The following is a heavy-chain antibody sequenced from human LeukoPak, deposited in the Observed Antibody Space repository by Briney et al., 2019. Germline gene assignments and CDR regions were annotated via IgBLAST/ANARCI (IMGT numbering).Heavy chain of an antibody. D-gene: IGHD6-19*01. CDR1: GFTFRNYW. CDR3: VRNLAVAGTCFDS. Sequence: GGSLRLSCAASGFTFRNYWMSWVRQVPGTGLEWVTNIKQDGSDRNYVTSVRGRFTISRDNAESSLYLQMNSLRAEDTAVYYCVRNLAVAGTCFDSWGQGTLVTVSS. V-gene: IGHV3-7*03. J-gene: IGHJ4*02. CDR2: IKQDGSDR.